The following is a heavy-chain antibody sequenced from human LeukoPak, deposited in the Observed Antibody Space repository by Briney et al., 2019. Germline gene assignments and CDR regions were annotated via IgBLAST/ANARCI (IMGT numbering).Heavy chain of an antibody. CDR2: ISYDGSNK. D-gene: IGHD3-10*01. Sequence: GGSLRLSCAASGFTFSSYAMHWVRQAPGKGLEWVAVISYDGSNKYYADSVKGRFTISRDNSKNTLYLQMNSLSAEDTAVYYCAKDPRLWFGESTDLYYFDYWGQGTLVTVSS. CDR1: GFTFSSYA. J-gene: IGHJ4*02. V-gene: IGHV3-30-3*01. CDR3: AKDPRLWFGESTDLYYFDY.